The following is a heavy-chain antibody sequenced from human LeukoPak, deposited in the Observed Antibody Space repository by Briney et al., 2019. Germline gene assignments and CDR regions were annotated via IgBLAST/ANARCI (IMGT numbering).Heavy chain of an antibody. D-gene: IGHD4-23*01. Sequence: ASVKVSCKASGYTLTSYGISWVRQAPGQGLEWMGWISAYNGNTNYAQKLQGRVTMTTDTSTSTAYMELRSLRSDDTAVYYCARNADYGGNPGGAFDIWGQGTMVTVSS. CDR3: ARNADYGGNPGGAFDI. J-gene: IGHJ3*02. V-gene: IGHV1-18*01. CDR1: GYTLTSYG. CDR2: ISAYNGNT.